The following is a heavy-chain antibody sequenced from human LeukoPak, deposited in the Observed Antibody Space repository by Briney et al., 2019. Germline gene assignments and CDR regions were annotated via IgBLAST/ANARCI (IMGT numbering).Heavy chain of an antibody. CDR1: GYTFTSYD. D-gene: IGHD3-10*01. Sequence: ASVKVSCKASGYTFTSYDINWVRQATGQGLEWMGWMNPNSGNTGYAQKFQGRVTMTRNTSISTAYMELSSLRSEDTAVYYCARGYTYYYGSGSSGGFDPWGQGTLVIVSS. J-gene: IGHJ5*02. CDR3: ARGYTYYYGSGSSGGFDP. V-gene: IGHV1-8*01. CDR2: MNPNSGNT.